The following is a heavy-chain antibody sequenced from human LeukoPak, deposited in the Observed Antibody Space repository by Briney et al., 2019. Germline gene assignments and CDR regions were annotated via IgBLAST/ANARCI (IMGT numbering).Heavy chain of an antibody. D-gene: IGHD2-15*01. CDR3: AQGYRRGEVVAGHPN. V-gene: IGHV3-49*04. CDR2: IKSKAYGGTT. Sequence: GGSLRLSCAASGFNFGDYDMTWVRQAPGKGLEWVGFIKSKAYGGTTDYAASVKGRFTISRDDSKSIAYLQMNSLRADDTAVYYCAQGYRRGEVVAGHPNWGQETLVTVSS. CDR1: GFNFGDYD. J-gene: IGHJ4*02.